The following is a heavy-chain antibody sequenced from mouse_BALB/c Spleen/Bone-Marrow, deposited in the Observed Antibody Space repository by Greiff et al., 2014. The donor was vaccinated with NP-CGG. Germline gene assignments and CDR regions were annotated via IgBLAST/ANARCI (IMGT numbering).Heavy chain of an antibody. CDR1: RFTFTDYY. CDR2: IRNKANGYTT. Sequence: EVKVEESGGGLVQPGGSLRLSCATSRFTFTDYYMSWVRQPPGKALEWLGFIRNKANGYTTEYSASVKGRFTISRDNSQSILYLQMNTLRAEDSATYYCARDGTTATLYWYFDVWGAGTTVTVSS. J-gene: IGHJ1*01. D-gene: IGHD1-2*01. V-gene: IGHV7-3*02. CDR3: ARDGTTATLYWYFDV.